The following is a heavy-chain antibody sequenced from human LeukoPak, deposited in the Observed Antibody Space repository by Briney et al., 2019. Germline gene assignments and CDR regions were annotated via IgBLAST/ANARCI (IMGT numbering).Heavy chain of an antibody. V-gene: IGHV3-7*01. CDR1: GFSIRSSW. CDR2: MNEDGSGT. CDR3: ARDPAWEAIDY. J-gene: IGHJ4*02. Sequence: PGGSLRLSCAVSGFSIRSSWMSWVRQTPGKGLEWVADMNEDGSGTYYVDSVKGRFTVSRDNAKNSLYLQMSSLRAEDTAVYYCARDPAWEAIDYWGQGTLVTVSS. D-gene: IGHD1-26*01.